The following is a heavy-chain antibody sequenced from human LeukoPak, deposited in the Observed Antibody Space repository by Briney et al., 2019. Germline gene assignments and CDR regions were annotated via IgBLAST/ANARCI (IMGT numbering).Heavy chain of an antibody. V-gene: IGHV4-59*08. J-gene: IGHJ4*02. D-gene: IGHD7-27*01. CDR2: VYYSGST. CDR1: GGSISGYY. CDR3: ARRPTGDPKFDY. Sequence: SETLSLTCTVSGGSISGYYWSWIRQPPGRGLEWIGFVYYSGSTYYNPSLKSRVTISVDTSKNRFSLKLSTVTAADTAVYYCARRPTGDPKFDYWGQGTLVTVSS.